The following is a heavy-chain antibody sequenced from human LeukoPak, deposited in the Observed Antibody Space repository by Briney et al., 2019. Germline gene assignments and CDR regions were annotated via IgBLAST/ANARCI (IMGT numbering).Heavy chain of an antibody. Sequence: SEPLTLTCTVSGGSITTSGRYWGWIRQPPGKGLEWIGSIDYRERTTYNPSLKSRVTISADTSRNQFSLKLSSVTATDTAVYYCANYVSGTMRDYWGQGTLVTVSS. CDR1: GGSITTSGRY. D-gene: IGHD3-16*01. J-gene: IGHJ4*02. CDR3: ANYVSGTMRDY. CDR2: IDYRERT. V-gene: IGHV4-39*01.